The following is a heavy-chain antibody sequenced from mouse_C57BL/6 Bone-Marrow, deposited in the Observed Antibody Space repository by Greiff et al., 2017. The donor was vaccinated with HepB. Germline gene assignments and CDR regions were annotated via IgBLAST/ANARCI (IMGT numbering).Heavy chain of an antibody. J-gene: IGHJ1*03. Sequence: VQLQQSGAELVKPGASVKLSCKASGYTFTSYWLHWVKQRPGQGLEWIGMIHPNSGSTNYNEKFKSKATLTVDKSSSTAYMQLSSMTSEDSAFYYCAKMILLRPGYFDDWGTGTTVTVSS. D-gene: IGHD1-1*01. CDR2: IHPNSGST. V-gene: IGHV1-64*01. CDR3: AKMILLRPGYFDD. CDR1: GYTFTSYW.